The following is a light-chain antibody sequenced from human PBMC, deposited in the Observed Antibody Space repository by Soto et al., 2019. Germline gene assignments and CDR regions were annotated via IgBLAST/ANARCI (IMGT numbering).Light chain of an antibody. CDR1: QSVSSSY. Sequence: EIVLTQSPVTLSLSPVERATLSFMASQSVSSSYLAWYQQKPGQAPRLLIYGASSRATRIPDRFSGSGSGTDFTLTISRLEPEDFAVYYCQQYGSSPPITFGQGTRLEIK. J-gene: IGKJ5*01. CDR3: QQYGSSPPIT. V-gene: IGKV3-20*01. CDR2: GAS.